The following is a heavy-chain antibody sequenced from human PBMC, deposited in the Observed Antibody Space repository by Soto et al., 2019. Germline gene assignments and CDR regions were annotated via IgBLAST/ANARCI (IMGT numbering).Heavy chain of an antibody. CDR2: IWDDGSNK. CDR3: ARAYRRYCSSTSCSVSDY. CDR1: GFTFSSYG. V-gene: IGHV3-33*01. D-gene: IGHD2-2*01. Sequence: QVQLVESGGGVVQPGRSLRLSCAASGFTFSSYGMHWVRQAPGKGLEWVAVIWDDGSNKYYADSVKGRFTISRDNSKNTLYLQMNSRRAEDTAVYYCARAYRRYCSSTSCSVSDYWGQGTLVTVSS. J-gene: IGHJ4*02.